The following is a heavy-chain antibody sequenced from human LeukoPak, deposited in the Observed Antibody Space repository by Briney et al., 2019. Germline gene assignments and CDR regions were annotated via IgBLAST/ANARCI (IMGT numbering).Heavy chain of an antibody. Sequence: GGSLRLSCAASGLTFSSHWMHWVRQAPGKGLEWVSVIYSGGSTYYADSVKGRFTISRDTSKNTLSLQMNSLRAEDTAVYYCASPSLGHYWGQGTLVAVSS. CDR2: IYSGGST. D-gene: IGHD6-6*01. CDR1: GLTFSSHW. CDR3: ASPSLGHY. J-gene: IGHJ4*02. V-gene: IGHV3-53*01.